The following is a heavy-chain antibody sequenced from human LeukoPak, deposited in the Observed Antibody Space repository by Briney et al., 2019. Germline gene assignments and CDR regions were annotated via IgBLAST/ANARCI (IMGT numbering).Heavy chain of an antibody. CDR1: GLTFSSYS. CDR2: IGSSSSTI. J-gene: IGHJ3*02. Sequence: PGGSLRLSCAASGLTFSSYSMNWVRQAPGKGLEWISYIGSSSSTIYYADSMKGRFTISRDNAKNSLYLQMNSLRDEDTAVYYCAREPDTGAYDAFDIWGQGTMVTVSS. V-gene: IGHV3-48*02. CDR3: AREPDTGAYDAFDI. D-gene: IGHD2-21*01.